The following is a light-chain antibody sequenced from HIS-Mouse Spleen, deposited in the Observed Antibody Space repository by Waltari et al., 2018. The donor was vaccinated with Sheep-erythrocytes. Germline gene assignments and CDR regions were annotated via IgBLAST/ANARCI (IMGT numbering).Light chain of an antibody. CDR2: EDS. CDR1: ALPKKY. Sequence: SYELTQPPSVSVSPGQTARITCSGDALPKKYAYWYQQKSGQAPVLVIYEDSKRPSGIPERLSGSRSGTMATLTISGAQGEDEADYYCYSTDSSGNHSVFGGGTKLTVL. V-gene: IGLV3-10*01. CDR3: YSTDSSGNHSV. J-gene: IGLJ2*01.